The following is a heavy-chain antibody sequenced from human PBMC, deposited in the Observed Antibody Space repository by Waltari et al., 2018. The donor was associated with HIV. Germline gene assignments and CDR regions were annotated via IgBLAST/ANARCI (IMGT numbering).Heavy chain of an antibody. Sequence: QLQLQESGPGLVKPSETLSLTCPAYGGSISNSNYYWGWLRQPPGKGLEWIGSIYYSGSTYYNPSLKSRVTISVDMSKNQFSLKLSSVTAADTAVYYCARSSSLNHPNFDYWGQGTLVTVSS. CDR1: GGSISNSNYY. J-gene: IGHJ4*02. CDR3: ARSSSLNHPNFDY. V-gene: IGHV4-39*01. CDR2: IYYSGST. D-gene: IGHD3-16*02.